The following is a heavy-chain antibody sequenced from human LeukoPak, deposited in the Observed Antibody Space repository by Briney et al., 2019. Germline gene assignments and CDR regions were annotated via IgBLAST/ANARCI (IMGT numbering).Heavy chain of an antibody. Sequence: GGSLRLSCAVSGFTFSNYAIHWVRQAPGKGLEWVALISFDGSNKYYADSVKGRFTISRDNSKNTLYLQMNSLRVEDTAVYYCARKGGSRFLGRYKYYGLDVWGQGTTVTVS. CDR3: ARKGGSRFLGRYKYYGLDV. CDR2: ISFDGSNK. CDR1: GFTFSNYA. D-gene: IGHD3-3*01. J-gene: IGHJ6*02. V-gene: IGHV3-30-3*01.